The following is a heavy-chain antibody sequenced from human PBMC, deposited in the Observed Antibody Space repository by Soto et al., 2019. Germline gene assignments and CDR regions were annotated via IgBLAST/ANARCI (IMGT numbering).Heavy chain of an antibody. CDR3: AKDKFSSPRRYCYYGMDV. Sequence: GGSLRLSCAASGFTFSSYAMSWVRQAPGKGLEWVSAISGSGGSTYYADSVKGRFTISRDNSKNTRYLQMNSLRAEDTAVYYCAKDKFSSPRRYCYYGMDVWGKRTTFT. D-gene: IGHD6-6*01. J-gene: IGHJ6*01. CDR2: ISGSGGST. V-gene: IGHV3-23*01. CDR1: GFTFSSYA.